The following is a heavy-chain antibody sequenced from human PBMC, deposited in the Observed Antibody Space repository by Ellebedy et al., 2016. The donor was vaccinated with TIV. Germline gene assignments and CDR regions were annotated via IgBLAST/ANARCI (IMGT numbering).Heavy chain of an antibody. Sequence: ASVKVSCXASGYTFTSYYMHWVRQAPGQGLEWMGIINPSGGSTSYAQKFQGRVTITRDTSTSTVYMELSSLRSEDTAVYYCARDMGRYFDWSSPRHYGMDVWGQGTTVTVSS. CDR3: ARDMGRYFDWSSPRHYGMDV. V-gene: IGHV1-46*01. J-gene: IGHJ6*02. D-gene: IGHD3-9*01. CDR2: INPSGGST. CDR1: GYTFTSYY.